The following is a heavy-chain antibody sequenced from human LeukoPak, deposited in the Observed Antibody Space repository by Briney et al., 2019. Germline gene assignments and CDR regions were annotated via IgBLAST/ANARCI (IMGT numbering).Heavy chain of an antibody. Sequence: PGGSLRLSCTASGFTFGDYAMSWFRQAPGKGLEWVGFIRSKAYGGTTEYAASVKGRFTISRDDSKSIAYLQMNSLKTEDTAVYYCTRDRRGTLGAPPLDYWGQGTLVTVSS. V-gene: IGHV3-49*03. CDR1: GFTFGDYA. CDR2: IRSKAYGGTT. CDR3: TRDRRGTLGAPPLDY. D-gene: IGHD1-26*01. J-gene: IGHJ4*02.